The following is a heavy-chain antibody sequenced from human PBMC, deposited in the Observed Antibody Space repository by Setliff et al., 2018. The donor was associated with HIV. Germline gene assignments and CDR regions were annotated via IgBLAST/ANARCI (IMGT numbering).Heavy chain of an antibody. CDR2: INHSGST. Sequence: SETLSLTCTVSRGSISSGTYYWTWIRQPPGKGLEWIGEINHSGSTNYNPSLKSRVTISVDTSKNQFSLKLSSVTAADTAVYYCNIYYYYYMDVWGKGTTVTVSS. CDR1: RGSISSGTYY. J-gene: IGHJ6*03. CDR3: NIYYYYYMDV. V-gene: IGHV4-39*07.